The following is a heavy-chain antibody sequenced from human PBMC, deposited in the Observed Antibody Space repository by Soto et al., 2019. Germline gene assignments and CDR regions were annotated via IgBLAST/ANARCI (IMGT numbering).Heavy chain of an antibody. J-gene: IGHJ4*02. D-gene: IGHD2-15*01. CDR3: ARDSCSGGSCFLFDC. V-gene: IGHV1-8*01. CDR1: GYTFTSYD. CDR2: INPNSGNT. Sequence: ASVKVSCKASGYTFTSYDINWVRQATGQGLEWMGWINPNSGNTGYAQKFQGRLSMTRSTSINTAYMELSSLTSDDTAVYYCARDSCSGGSCFLFDCWGLGTLVTVSS.